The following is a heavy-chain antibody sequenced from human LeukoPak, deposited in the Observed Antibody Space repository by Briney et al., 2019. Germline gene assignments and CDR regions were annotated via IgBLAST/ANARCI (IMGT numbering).Heavy chain of an antibody. CDR1: GGSITNFY. CDR3: ARDSGITGEVKFDP. Sequence: PSETLSLTCTVSGGSITNFYWSWIRQPAGKGLEWIGRIYSSGTITYNPSLERRVSMSVDTSKNQFSLKLSSVTAADTAVYYCARDSGITGEVKFDPWGQGTLVIVSS. D-gene: IGHD3-10*01. J-gene: IGHJ5*02. CDR2: IYSSGTI. V-gene: IGHV4-4*07.